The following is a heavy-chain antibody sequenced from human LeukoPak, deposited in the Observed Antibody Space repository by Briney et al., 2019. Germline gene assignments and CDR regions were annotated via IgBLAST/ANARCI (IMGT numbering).Heavy chain of an antibody. CDR1: GFTFTSYS. Sequence: GSLRLSCAASGFTFTSYSMNWVRQAPGKGLEWVSVIYSGGSTYYADSVKGRFTISRDNSKNTLYLQMNSLRAEDTAVYYCARVIRGSYYIFDYWGQGTLVTVSS. D-gene: IGHD1-26*01. CDR2: IYSGGST. J-gene: IGHJ4*02. CDR3: ARVIRGSYYIFDY. V-gene: IGHV3-53*01.